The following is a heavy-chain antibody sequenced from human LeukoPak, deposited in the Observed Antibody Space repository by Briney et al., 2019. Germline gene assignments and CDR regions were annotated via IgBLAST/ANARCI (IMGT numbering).Heavy chain of an antibody. CDR3: VGGGDWLPEY. J-gene: IGHJ4*01. D-gene: IGHD3/OR15-3a*01. CDR1: GASVSGKF. Sequence: SETLSLTCTVSGASVSGKFWSWIRHSPGNGLEWIGLIYYSGSTKFNPSLKSRVAMSVDPSNNQFSLSLNSVTTTDTAVYFCVGGGDWLPEYWGRGTQVIVSS. CDR2: IYYSGST. V-gene: IGHV4-59*02.